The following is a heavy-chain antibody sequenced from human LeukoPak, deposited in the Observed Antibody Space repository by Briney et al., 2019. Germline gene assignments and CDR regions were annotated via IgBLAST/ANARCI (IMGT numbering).Heavy chain of an antibody. V-gene: IGHV4-39*01. Sequence: SSETLSLTCTVSGGSISSSSYYWDWIRQPPGKGLEWIATIYYSGSTYYNPSLKSRVTISVDTSKNQFSLKLSSVTAADTAVYYCARTAAASPYYFDYWGQGTLVTVSS. CDR3: ARTAAASPYYFDY. CDR2: IYYSGST. D-gene: IGHD2-2*01. J-gene: IGHJ4*02. CDR1: GGSISSSSYY.